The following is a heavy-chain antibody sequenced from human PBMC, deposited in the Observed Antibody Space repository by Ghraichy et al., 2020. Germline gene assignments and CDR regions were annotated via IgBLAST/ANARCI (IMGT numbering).Heavy chain of an antibody. CDR2: INPNSGGT. V-gene: IGHV1-2*02. Sequence: ASVKVSCKASGYTFTGYYMHWVRQAPGQGLEWMGWINPNSGGTNYAQKFQGRVTMTRDTSISTAYMELSRLRSDDTAVYHCARGRDLTMVRGVTNLPYYFDYWGQGTLVTVSS. J-gene: IGHJ4*02. D-gene: IGHD3-10*01. CDR3: ARGRDLTMVRGVTNLPYYFDY. CDR1: GYTFTGYY.